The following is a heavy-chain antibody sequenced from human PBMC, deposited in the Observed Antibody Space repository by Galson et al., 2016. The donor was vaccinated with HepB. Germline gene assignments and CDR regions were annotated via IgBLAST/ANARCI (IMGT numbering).Heavy chain of an antibody. CDR1: GYTFTSYG. V-gene: IGHV1-18*01. CDR2: ISAYNGNT. CDR3: ARATFVLMGYPNGRDYYGMDV. D-gene: IGHD2-8*01. Sequence: SVKVSCKASGYTFTSYGISWVRQAPGQGLEWMGWISAYNGNTNYAQKLQGRVTMTTDTSTSTAYMELRSLRSADTAVYYCARATFVLMGYPNGRDYYGMDVWGQGTTVTVSS. J-gene: IGHJ6*02.